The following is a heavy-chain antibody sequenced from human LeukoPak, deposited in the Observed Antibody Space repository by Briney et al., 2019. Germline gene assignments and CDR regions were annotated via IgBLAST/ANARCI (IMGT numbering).Heavy chain of an antibody. CDR2: IYDSGST. CDR1: GGSISSYY. J-gene: IGHJ4*02. V-gene: IGHV4-59*01. CDR3: ARQSISGSSLSYFDY. D-gene: IGHD3-22*01. Sequence: PSETLSLTCTVSGGSISSYYWSWIRQPQGKGVEWIGNIYDSGSTNYNPSLKRRVTISVEKSKKQCSLKLSSVTAADTAVYYCARQSISGSSLSYFDYWGQGTLVNVSS.